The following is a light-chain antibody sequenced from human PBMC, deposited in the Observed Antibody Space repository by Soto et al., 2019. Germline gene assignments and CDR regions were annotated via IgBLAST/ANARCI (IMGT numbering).Light chain of an antibody. Sequence: EIVMTQSPATLSVSPGERATLSCRASQSVSSHLAWFQQKPGQAPRVLIYGESTRATGVPARFTGSGSGTEFTLTISSLQPEDFAVYYCQQRNNWPRSTFGQGTRLEIK. CDR3: QQRNNWPRST. CDR1: QSVSSH. CDR2: GES. J-gene: IGKJ5*01. V-gene: IGKV3-15*01.